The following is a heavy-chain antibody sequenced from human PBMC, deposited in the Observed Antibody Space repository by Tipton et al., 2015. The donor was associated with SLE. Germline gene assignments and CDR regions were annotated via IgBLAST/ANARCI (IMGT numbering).Heavy chain of an antibody. Sequence: TLSLTCTVSGVSISGRDHHWGWIRQHPGKGLEWIGESNHSGSTNYNPSLKSRVTISVDTSKNQFSLKLSSVTAADTAVYYCARLVAARPGYYCGMDVWGQGTTVTVS. V-gene: IGHV4-39*07. D-gene: IGHD6-6*01. CDR3: ARLVAARPGYYCGMDV. CDR2: SNHSGST. J-gene: IGHJ6*02. CDR1: GVSISGRDHH.